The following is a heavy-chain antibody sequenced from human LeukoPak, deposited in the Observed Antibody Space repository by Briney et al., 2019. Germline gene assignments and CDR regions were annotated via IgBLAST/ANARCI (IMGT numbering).Heavy chain of an antibody. V-gene: IGHV3-48*01. CDR2: INSSSSTI. J-gene: IGHJ4*02. D-gene: IGHD3-22*01. CDR3: ARVRSGGYYDSSGYSDFDY. CDR1: GFTFSSYS. Sequence: GGSLRLSCAASGFTFSSYSMNWVRQAPGKGLEWVSYINSSSSTIYYADSVKGRFTISRDNAKNSLYLQMNSLRAEDTAVYYCARVRSGGYYDSSGYSDFDYWGQGTLVTVSS.